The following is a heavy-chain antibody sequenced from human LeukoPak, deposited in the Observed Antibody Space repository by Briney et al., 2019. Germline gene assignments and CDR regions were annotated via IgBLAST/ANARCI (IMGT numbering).Heavy chain of an antibody. V-gene: IGHV4-34*01. J-gene: IGHJ3*02. D-gene: IGHD6-13*01. Sequence: PSETLSLTCAVYGGSFSGYYWSWIRQPPGKGLEWIGEINHSGSTNYNPSLKSRVTISVDTSKNQFSLKLSSVTAADTAVYYCAREDVAAAGNGDAFDIWGQGTMVTVSS. CDR1: GGSFSGYY. CDR3: AREDVAAAGNGDAFDI. CDR2: INHSGST.